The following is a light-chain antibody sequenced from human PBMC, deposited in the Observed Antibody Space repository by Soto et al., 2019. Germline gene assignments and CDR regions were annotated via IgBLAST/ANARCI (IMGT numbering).Light chain of an antibody. V-gene: IGKV3-20*01. J-gene: IGKJ1*01. Sequence: EIVMTQSPVTLSVSPGERVTLSCRASQSVSSNLAWYQQKPGQAPRLLIYGASSRATGIPDRFSGSGSGTDFTLTISRLEPEDFAVYYCQQYGSSRTFGQGTKVDIK. CDR2: GAS. CDR1: QSVSSN. CDR3: QQYGSSRT.